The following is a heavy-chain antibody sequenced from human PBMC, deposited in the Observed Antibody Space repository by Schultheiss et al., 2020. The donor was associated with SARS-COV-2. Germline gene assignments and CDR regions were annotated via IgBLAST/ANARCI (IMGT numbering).Heavy chain of an antibody. J-gene: IGHJ4*02. Sequence: GGSLRLSCAASGFTFSVYGIHWVRQAPGKGLEWVAVISYDGSNKYYADSVKGRFTISRDNSKNTLYLQMNSLRAEDTAVYYCAKGKGDYSDYWGQGTLVTVSS. CDR3: AKGKGDYSDY. CDR1: GFTFSVYG. CDR2: ISYDGSNK. V-gene: IGHV3-30*18.